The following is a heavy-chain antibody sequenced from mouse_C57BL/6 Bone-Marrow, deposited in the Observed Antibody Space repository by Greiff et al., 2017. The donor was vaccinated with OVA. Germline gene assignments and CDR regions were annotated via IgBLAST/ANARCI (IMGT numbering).Heavy chain of an antibody. Sequence: ESGPGLVKPSQSLSLTCSVTGYSITSGYYWNWIRQFPGNKLEWMGYISYDGSNNYNPSLKNRISITRDTSKNQFFLKLNSVTTEDTATYYCARDDGNYDWEGAMDYWGQGTSVTVSS. CDR2: ISYDGSN. V-gene: IGHV3-6*01. J-gene: IGHJ4*01. CDR1: GYSITSGYY. CDR3: ARDDGNYDWEGAMDY. D-gene: IGHD2-1*01.